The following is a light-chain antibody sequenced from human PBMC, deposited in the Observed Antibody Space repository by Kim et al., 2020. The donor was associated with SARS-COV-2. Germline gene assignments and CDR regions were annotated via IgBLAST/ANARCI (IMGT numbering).Light chain of an antibody. J-gene: IGLJ3*02. V-gene: IGLV1-44*01. Sequence: GQTVTISCSGGDSNIGKYPVDWYQQLPGTDPKLLMYDNNQWPSGVPDRFSGCKSGTSASLAISGLQPEDEADYYCAAWDASQNALVFGGGTQLSVL. CDR3: AAWDASQNALV. CDR2: DNN. CDR1: DSNIGKYP.